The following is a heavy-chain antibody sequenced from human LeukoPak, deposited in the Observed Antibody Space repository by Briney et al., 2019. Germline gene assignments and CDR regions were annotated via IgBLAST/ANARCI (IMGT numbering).Heavy chain of an antibody. J-gene: IGHJ6*02. CDR3: ATTRGDYSNYPDYYYYGMDV. CDR1: GYTLTELS. CDR2: FDPEDGET. D-gene: IGHD4-11*01. V-gene: IGHV1-24*01. Sequence: RASVTVSCTVSGYTLTELSMHWVRQAPGKGLEWMGGFDPEDGETIYAQKFQGRVTMTEDTSTDTAYMELSSLRSEDTAVYYCATTRGDYSNYPDYYYYGMDVWGQGTTVTVSS.